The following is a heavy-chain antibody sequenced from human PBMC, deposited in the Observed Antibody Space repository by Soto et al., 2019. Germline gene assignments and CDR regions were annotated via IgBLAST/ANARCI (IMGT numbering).Heavy chain of an antibody. CDR3: AKDRHPDGIWTIDL. Sequence: PGGSLRLSCAASGFTFSSYSMNWVRQAPGKGLEWVSSISSSSSTIYYADSVKGRFTISRDNAKNTMYLQMNSLRDEDTAVYYCAKDRHPDGIWTIDLWSQGTPVTVSS. V-gene: IGHV3-48*02. CDR1: GFTFSSYS. J-gene: IGHJ5*02. CDR2: ISSSSSTI. D-gene: IGHD3-3*01.